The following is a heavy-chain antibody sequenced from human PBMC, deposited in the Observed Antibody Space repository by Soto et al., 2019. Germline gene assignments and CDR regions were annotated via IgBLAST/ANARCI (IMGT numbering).Heavy chain of an antibody. CDR2: IIPIFGTA. CDR1: GGTFSSYA. Sequence: GASVKVSCKASGGTFSSYAISWVRQAPGQGLEWMGGIIPIFGTANYAQKFQGRVTITADESTSTAYMELSSLRSEDTAVYYCAXXXXXXSSSSGVRRKYYYYGMDVWGQGTTVTVSS. V-gene: IGHV1-69*13. D-gene: IGHD6-6*01. J-gene: IGHJ6*02. CDR3: AXXXXXXSSSSGVRRKYYYYGMDV.